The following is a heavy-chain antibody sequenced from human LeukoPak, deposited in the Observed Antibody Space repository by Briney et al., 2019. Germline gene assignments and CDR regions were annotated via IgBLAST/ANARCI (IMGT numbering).Heavy chain of an antibody. CDR1: GFTFSSYA. CDR2: ISGSGSGGST. D-gene: IGHD6-19*01. V-gene: IGHV3-23*01. J-gene: IGHJ4*02. Sequence: PGGSLRLSCAAFGFTFSSYAMSWVRQAPGKGLEWVSTISGSGSGGSTYYADSVKGRFTISRDNSKDTLYLQMNSLRAEDTAVYYCAKLLAVTNSYYFNYWGQGTLVTVSS. CDR3: AKLLAVTNSYYFNY.